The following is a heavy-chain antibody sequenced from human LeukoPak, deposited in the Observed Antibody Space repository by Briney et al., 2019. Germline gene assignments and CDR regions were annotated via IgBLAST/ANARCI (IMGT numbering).Heavy chain of an antibody. CDR1: GFNSSRYA. D-gene: IGHD3-3*01. Sequence: GGSLRLSCAASGFNSSRYAMSLVRQAPGKGLEWVSGISGSGHSTNYADSVKGRFTISRDNSKNTLYLQMNSLRADDTAVYYCAKQSSQRFYDFWTGYYPLDSWGQGTLVTVSS. CDR2: ISGSGHST. V-gene: IGHV3-23*01. J-gene: IGHJ4*02. CDR3: AKQSSQRFYDFWTGYYPLDS.